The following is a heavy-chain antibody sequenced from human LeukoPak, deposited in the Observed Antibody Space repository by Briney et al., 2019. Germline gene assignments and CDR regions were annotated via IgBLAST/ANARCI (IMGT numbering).Heavy chain of an antibody. CDR3: ARVRDGYKPPKLSSYYYMDV. CDR2: ISCSSSTI. V-gene: IGHV3-48*01. CDR1: GFTFSNAW. Sequence: GGSLRLSCAASGFTFSNAWMSWVRQAPGKGLEWGSYISCSSSTIYYADSVKGRFTISRDNAKNSLYLQMNSLRAEDTTVYYCARVRDGYKPPKLSSYYYMDVWGKGTTVTISS. D-gene: IGHD5-24*01. J-gene: IGHJ6*03.